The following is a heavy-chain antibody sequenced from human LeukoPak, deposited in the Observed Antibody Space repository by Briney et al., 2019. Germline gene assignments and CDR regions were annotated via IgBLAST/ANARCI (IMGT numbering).Heavy chain of an antibody. D-gene: IGHD6-13*01. CDR1: GFTFTSYT. Sequence: PGGSLRLSCAASGFTFTSYTMNWVRQAPGMGLEWVSSISGSSGYLYHADSVKGRFTISRDNAENSLYLQMSSLRAEDTAVYYCAREAVAATNTFDYWGQGTLVTVSS. V-gene: IGHV3-21*01. J-gene: IGHJ4*02. CDR2: ISGSSGYL. CDR3: AREAVAATNTFDY.